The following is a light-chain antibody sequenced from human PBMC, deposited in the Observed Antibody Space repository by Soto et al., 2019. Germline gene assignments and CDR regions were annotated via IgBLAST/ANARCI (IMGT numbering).Light chain of an antibody. CDR3: LQGTHWPGT. CDR2: KVS. CDR1: QSLVYSDGNTY. J-gene: IGKJ1*01. Sequence: DFVMTQSPLSLPVTLGQPASISCRSSQSLVYSDGNTYLNWFQQRAGQSPRRLIYKVSNRDSGVPERFRGSGSGTDFTLKISRVEAEDVGLYYCLQGTHWPGTFGQGTKVDIK. V-gene: IGKV2-30*01.